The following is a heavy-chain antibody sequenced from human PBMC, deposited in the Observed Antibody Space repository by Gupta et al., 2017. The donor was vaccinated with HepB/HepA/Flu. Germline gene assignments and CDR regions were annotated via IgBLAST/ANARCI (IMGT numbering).Heavy chain of an antibody. CDR3: AKDGRDFGLFDY. CDR1: GFIFGSFA. CDR2: MSGGGTGT. Sequence: EVQVLESGGGLVQPGGSLRLSCAASGFIFGSFAMTWVRQAPGKGLEGVSTMSGGGTGTYYADSVKCRFTISRDNSKNTVSLQMSSLRADDTAVYYCAKDGRDFGLFDYWGQGTQVTVSS. V-gene: IGHV3-23*01. D-gene: IGHD3-10*01. J-gene: IGHJ4*02.